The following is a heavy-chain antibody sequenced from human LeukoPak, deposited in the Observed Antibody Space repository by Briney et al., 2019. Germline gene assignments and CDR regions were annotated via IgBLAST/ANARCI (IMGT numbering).Heavy chain of an antibody. V-gene: IGHV4-39*07. Sequence: SETLSLTCTVSGGSISSSSYYWGWIRQPPGKGLEWIGSIYYSGSTNYNPSLKSRVTISVDTSKNQFSLKLSSVTAADTAVYFRARKVAGAGRGWFDPWGQGTLVTVSS. CDR3: ARKVAGAGRGWFDP. CDR1: GGSISSSSYY. D-gene: IGHD6-13*01. CDR2: IYYSGST. J-gene: IGHJ5*02.